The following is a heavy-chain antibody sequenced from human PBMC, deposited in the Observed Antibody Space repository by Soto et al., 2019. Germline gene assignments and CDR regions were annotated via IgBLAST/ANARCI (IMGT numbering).Heavy chain of an antibody. CDR2: FDPEDGET. D-gene: IGHD5-12*01. V-gene: IGHV1-24*01. Sequence: ASVKVSCKVSGYTLTELSMHWVRQAPGKGLEWMGGFDPEDGETIYAQKFQGRVTMTEDTSTDTAYMELSSLRSEDTAVYYCATAPRYTVAIGYDYWRQRTLVTVSS. CDR1: GYTLTELS. J-gene: IGHJ4*02. CDR3: ATAPRYTVAIGYDY.